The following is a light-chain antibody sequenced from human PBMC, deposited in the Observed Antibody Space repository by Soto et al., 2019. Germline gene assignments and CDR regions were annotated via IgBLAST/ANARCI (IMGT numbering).Light chain of an antibody. V-gene: IGKV3-15*01. CDR2: GAS. J-gene: IGKJ5*01. CDR1: QIVSSK. CDR3: QQRSNWPDA. Sequence: EIVMTLSPATLSVCLGEEATVSCMSSQIVSSKLAWYQQKPGQAPRLLIYGASTRATGIPARFSGSGSGTDFTLTISSLEPEDFAVYYCQQRSNWPDAFGQGTRLEI.